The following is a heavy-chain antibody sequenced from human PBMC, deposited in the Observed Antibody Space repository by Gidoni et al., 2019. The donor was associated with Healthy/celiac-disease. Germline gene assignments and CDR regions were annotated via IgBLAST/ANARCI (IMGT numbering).Heavy chain of an antibody. J-gene: IGHJ6*02. CDR2: IKQDGSEK. D-gene: IGHD2-15*01. V-gene: IGHV3-7*03. Sequence: VANIKQDGSEKYYVDSVKGRFTISRDNAKNSLYLQMNSLRAEDTAVYYCARSRIFALWGVWGQGTTVTVSS. CDR3: ARSRIFALWGV.